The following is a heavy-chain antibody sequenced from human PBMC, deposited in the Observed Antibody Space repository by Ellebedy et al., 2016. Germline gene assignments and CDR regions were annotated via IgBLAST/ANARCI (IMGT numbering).Heavy chain of an antibody. J-gene: IGHJ4*02. D-gene: IGHD6-19*01. Sequence: GGSLRLSCAASGFIVSSNYMSWVRQAPGKGLVWVSRINSDGSNTNYADSVKGRFTISRDNSKNTLYLQMNSLTVEDTAVYYCAKGNAVPGPEPLDFWGQGTLITVSS. CDR1: GFIVSSNY. CDR3: AKGNAVPGPEPLDF. V-gene: IGHV3-74*01. CDR2: INSDGSNT.